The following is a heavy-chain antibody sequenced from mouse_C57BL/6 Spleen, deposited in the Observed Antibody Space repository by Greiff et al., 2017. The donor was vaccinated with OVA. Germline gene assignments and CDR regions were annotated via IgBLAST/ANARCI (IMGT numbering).Heavy chain of an antibody. D-gene: IGHD2-3*01. Sequence: VQLQQSGPELVKPGASVKISCKASGYSFTGHYMNWVKQSPEKSLEWIGEINPSTGGTTYNQKFKAKATLTVDKSSSTAYMQLKSLTSEDSAVYYCANQIYDGYYGFAYWGQGTLVTVSA. J-gene: IGHJ3*01. V-gene: IGHV1-42*01. CDR2: INPSTGGT. CDR1: GYSFTGHY. CDR3: ANQIYDGYYGFAY.